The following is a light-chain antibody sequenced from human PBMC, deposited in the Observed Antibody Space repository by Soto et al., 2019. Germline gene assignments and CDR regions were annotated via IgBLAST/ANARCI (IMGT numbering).Light chain of an antibody. Sequence: SYELTQPLSVSVALGQTARITCGGNNIGSKNVHWYQQKPGQAPVLVIYRDSNRPSGIPERFSGSNSGNTATLTISRVQAGDGADYYRQVWDSSTVVFGGGTKLTVL. CDR1: NIGSKN. V-gene: IGLV3-9*01. CDR3: QVWDSSTVV. J-gene: IGLJ2*01. CDR2: RDS.